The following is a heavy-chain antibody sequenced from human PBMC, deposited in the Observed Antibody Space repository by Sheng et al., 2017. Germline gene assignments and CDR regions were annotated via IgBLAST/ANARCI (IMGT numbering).Heavy chain of an antibody. D-gene: IGHD5-18*01. J-gene: IGHJ4*02. CDR2: IQYDGNNQ. CDR3: AKTDGFGFGSTDY. CDR1: GFTFKSYG. V-gene: IGHV3-30*02. Sequence: QVQLVESGGGVVQPGGSLRLSCAASGFTFKSYGMHWVRQAPGKGLEWLGFIQYDGNNQYYADSVKGRFTISRDNFKNTLYLQMNSPRPEDTAMYYCAKTDGFGFGSTDYLGRGTLVIVSS.